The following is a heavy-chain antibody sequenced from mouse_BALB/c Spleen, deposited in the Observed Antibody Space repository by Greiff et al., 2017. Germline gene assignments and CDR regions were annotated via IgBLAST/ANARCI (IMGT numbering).Heavy chain of an antibody. V-gene: IGHV7-3*02. CDR3: ARDRTWFAY. Sequence: DVMLVESGGGLVQPGGSLRLSCATSGFDFTDYYMSWVRQPPGKALEWLGFIRNKANGYTTEYSASVKGRFTISRDNSQSILYLQMNTLRAEDSATYYCARDRTWFAYWGQGTLVTVSA. J-gene: IGHJ3*01. CDR1: GFDFTDYY. CDR2: IRNKANGYTT.